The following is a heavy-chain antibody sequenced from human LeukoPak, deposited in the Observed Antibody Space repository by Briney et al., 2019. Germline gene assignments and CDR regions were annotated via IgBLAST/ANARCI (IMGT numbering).Heavy chain of an antibody. CDR3: ARGRRPPGLGYYSAPGSAFDV. V-gene: IGHV4-34*01. CDR1: GGSFSGYY. J-gene: IGHJ3*01. D-gene: IGHD3-3*01. Sequence: SQTLSLTCAVYGGSFSGYYWNWIRKSPAKGLEWIGEINGRGNTNYNPSFERRIAMSVATSKNQFSLRLSSVTAADTAVYFCARGRRPPGLGYYSAPGSAFDVWGQGALVTVSS. CDR2: INGRGNT.